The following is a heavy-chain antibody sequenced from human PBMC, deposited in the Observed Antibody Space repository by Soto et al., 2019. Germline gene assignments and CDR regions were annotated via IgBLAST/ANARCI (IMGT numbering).Heavy chain of an antibody. J-gene: IGHJ5*02. CDR2: IWYDGSNK. V-gene: IGHV3-33*01. CDR1: GFTFSSYG. Sequence: GESLRLSCAASGFTFSSYGMHWVRQAPGKGLEWVAVIWYDGSNKYYADSVKGRFTISRDNSKNTLYLQMNSLRAEDTAVYYCARENDGSGYDPWGQGTLVTVSS. CDR3: ARENDGSGYDP. D-gene: IGHD3-22*01.